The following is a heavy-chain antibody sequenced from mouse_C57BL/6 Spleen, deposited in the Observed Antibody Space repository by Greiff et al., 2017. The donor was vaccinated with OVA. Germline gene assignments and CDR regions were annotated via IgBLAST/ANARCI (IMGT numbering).Heavy chain of an antibody. CDR3: TGGYYVGFAY. V-gene: IGHV1-15*01. CDR2: IDPETGGT. D-gene: IGHD2-3*01. Sequence: VQLQQSGAELVRPGASVTLSCKASGYTFTDYEMHWVKQTPVHGLEWIGAIDPETGGTAYNQKFKGKAILTADKSSSTAYMELRSLTSEDSAVYYCTGGYYVGFAYWGQGTLVTVSA. CDR1: GYTFTDYE. J-gene: IGHJ3*01.